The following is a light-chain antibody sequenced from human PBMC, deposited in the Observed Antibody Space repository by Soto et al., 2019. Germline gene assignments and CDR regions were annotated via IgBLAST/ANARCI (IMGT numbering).Light chain of an antibody. Sequence: DIQMTQSPSSLSASIGDRVTISCHASEDISHYVNWYQQQPGKAPKLLIYDGYELQTGVPSRFSGSGSKTDFYLTISSLRPEDFASYYCQQYDNIRVTFGPWTRGDLK. CDR3: QQYDNIRVT. J-gene: IGKJ3*01. V-gene: IGKV1-33*01. CDR1: EDISHY. CDR2: DGY.